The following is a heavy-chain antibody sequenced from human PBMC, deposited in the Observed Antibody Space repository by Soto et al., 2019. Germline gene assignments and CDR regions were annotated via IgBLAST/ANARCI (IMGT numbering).Heavy chain of an antibody. D-gene: IGHD6-19*01. CDR2: ISGSGGST. Sequence: EVQLLESGGGLVQPGGSLRLSCAASGFTFSSYAMSWVRQAPGKGLEWVSAISGSGGSTYYADSVKGRFTVSRDNSKNTLYLQMNSLRAEDTAVYYCAKDVRPGGWPATFFDYWGQGTLVTVSS. J-gene: IGHJ4*02. V-gene: IGHV3-23*01. CDR1: GFTFSSYA. CDR3: AKDVRPGGWPATFFDY.